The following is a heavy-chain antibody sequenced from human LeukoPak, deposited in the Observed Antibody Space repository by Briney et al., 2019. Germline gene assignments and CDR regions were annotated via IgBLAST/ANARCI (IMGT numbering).Heavy chain of an antibody. CDR1: GGSISSYY. D-gene: IGHD3-10*01. Sequence: SETLSLTCTVSGGSISSYYWSWIRQPPGKGLEWIGYIYYSGSTNYNPSLKSRVTISVDTSKNQFSLKLSSVTAADTAVYYCARTYGSRSSRTFDYCGQGTLVTVSS. J-gene: IGHJ4*02. CDR3: ARTYGSRSSRTFDY. V-gene: IGHV4-59*01. CDR2: IYYSGST.